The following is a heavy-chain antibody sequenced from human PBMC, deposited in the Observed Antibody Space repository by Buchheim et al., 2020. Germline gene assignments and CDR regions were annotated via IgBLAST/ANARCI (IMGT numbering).Heavy chain of an antibody. Sequence: QVQLVQSGAEVKKPGASVKVSCKASGYTFTSYYMHWVRQAPGQGLEWMGIINPSGGSTSYAQKFQGRVTMTRDTSTSPVYMELSSLRSEDTAVYYCARESSGGYSYGYSSFDIWGQGT. CDR1: GYTFTSYY. J-gene: IGHJ3*02. D-gene: IGHD5-18*01. CDR3: ARESSGGYSYGYSSFDI. V-gene: IGHV1-46*01. CDR2: INPSGGST.